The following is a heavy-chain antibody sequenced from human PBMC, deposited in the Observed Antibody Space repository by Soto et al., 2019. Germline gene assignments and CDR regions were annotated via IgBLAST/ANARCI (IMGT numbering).Heavy chain of an antibody. CDR2: ISADGSKR. CDR3: AKDLRQGASGATVYGMDV. D-gene: IGHD1-26*01. J-gene: IGHJ6*02. V-gene: IGHV3-30*18. CDR1: GFTFSDYG. Sequence: QVQLMESGGGEVQPGASLRLSCVASGFTFSDYGMHWVRQAPGKGLEWVALISADGSKRYFGDSVQGRLSIYRDNSKNTVYVQMNSLRGDDTAVDYCAKDLRQGASGATVYGMDVWGHGTTVSVSS.